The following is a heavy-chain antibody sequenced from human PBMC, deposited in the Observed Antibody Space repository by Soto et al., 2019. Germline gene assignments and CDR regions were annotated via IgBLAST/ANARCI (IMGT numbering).Heavy chain of an antibody. J-gene: IGHJ6*02. Sequence: SETLSLTCTFSGGSISSYYWSWIRQPPGKGLEGIGYIYHSGSTYYNPSLKSRVTISVDRSKNQFSLKLSSVTAADTAVYYCARVPDVWGQGTTVTVSS. CDR1: GGSISSYY. CDR3: ARVPDV. V-gene: IGHV4-59*12. CDR2: IYHSGST.